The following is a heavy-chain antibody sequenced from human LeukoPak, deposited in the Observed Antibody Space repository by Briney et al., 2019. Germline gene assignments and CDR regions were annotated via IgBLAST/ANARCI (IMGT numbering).Heavy chain of an antibody. J-gene: IGHJ4*02. CDR2: IYYSGST. V-gene: IGHV4-59*11. Sequence: PSETLSLTCTVSGGSISSHYWSWIRQPPGKTLEWIGYIYYSGSTNYNPSLRSRVTISVDSSKNQFSLKLSSVTAVDTAVYYCARGSGQWGFDSWGQGTLVTVSS. D-gene: IGHD3-10*01. CDR1: GGSISSHY. CDR3: ARGSGQWGFDS.